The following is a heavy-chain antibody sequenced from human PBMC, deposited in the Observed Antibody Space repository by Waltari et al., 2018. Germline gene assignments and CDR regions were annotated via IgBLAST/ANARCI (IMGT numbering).Heavy chain of an antibody. V-gene: IGHV4-38-2*02. D-gene: IGHD3-22*01. J-gene: IGHJ4*02. CDR2: IFHSGDT. CDR3: VRDWRAGYFGPVRDTSFDH. Sequence: QFQLQESGPGLVKPSETLSLTCRVSGYSISSGYYWGWMRQPPGKGLEWIGSIFHSGDTYYNPSLKSRVTISVDTSKNQLSLKLHSVTAADTAVYYCVRDWRAGYFGPVRDTSFDHWGQGTLVTVSS. CDR1: GYSISSGYY.